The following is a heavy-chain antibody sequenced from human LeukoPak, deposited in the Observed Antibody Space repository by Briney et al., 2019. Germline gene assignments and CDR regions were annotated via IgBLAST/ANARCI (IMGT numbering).Heavy chain of an antibody. V-gene: IGHV3-48*03. CDR1: GFTFSSYE. Sequence: GGSLRLSCAASGFTFSSYEMNWVRQAPGKGLGWVSYISSSGSTIYYADSVKGRFTISRDNAKNSLYLQMNSLRVEDTAVYYCARLFYYDSSGVYGMDVWGQGTTVTVS. CDR2: ISSSGSTI. CDR3: ARLFYYDSSGVYGMDV. J-gene: IGHJ6*02. D-gene: IGHD3-22*01.